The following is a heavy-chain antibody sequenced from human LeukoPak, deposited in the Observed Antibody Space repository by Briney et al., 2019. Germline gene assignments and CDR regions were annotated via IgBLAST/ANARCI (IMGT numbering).Heavy chain of an antibody. CDR1: GGSFRGYY. CDR2: INHSGST. Sequence: SETLSLTYAVYGGSFRGYYWRWISQPPGKGLVWIGEINHSGSTNYNPSLKSRVTISVDTSKNQFSLKMSSVTAADTAVYYCARVTVTTGVWGRVLDPWGQGTLVTVSS. J-gene: IGHJ5*02. V-gene: IGHV4-34*01. CDR3: ARVTVTTGVWGRVLDP. D-gene: IGHD4-11*01.